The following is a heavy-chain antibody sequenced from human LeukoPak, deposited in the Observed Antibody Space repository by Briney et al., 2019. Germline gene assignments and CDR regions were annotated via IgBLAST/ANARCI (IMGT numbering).Heavy chain of an antibody. CDR2: ITSSGSSV. CDR3: ARDQDYSSGWYGGILDI. CDR1: GFTFSSYE. Sequence: GGSLRLSCAASGFTFSSYEMNWVRQAPGKGLEWVSYITSSGSSVHYADSVKGRFTISRDSAKNALYLQMNSLRAEDTAVYYCARDQDYSSGWYGGILDIWGQGRMVTVSS. J-gene: IGHJ3*02. V-gene: IGHV3-48*03. D-gene: IGHD6-19*01.